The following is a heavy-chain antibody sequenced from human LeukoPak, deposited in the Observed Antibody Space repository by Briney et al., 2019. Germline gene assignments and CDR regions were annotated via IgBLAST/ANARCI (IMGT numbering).Heavy chain of an antibody. CDR1: GDSISSYY. CDR2: IYTSGST. V-gene: IGHV4-4*07. J-gene: IGHJ4*02. Sequence: SETLSLTCTVSGDSISSYYWSWIRQPAGKGLEWIGRIYTSGSTNYNPSLKSRVTMSVDTSKNQFSLKLSSVTAADTAVYYCAREVRYYYGSGSYYTYFDYWGQGTLVTVSS. D-gene: IGHD3-10*01. CDR3: AREVRYYYGSGSYYTYFDY.